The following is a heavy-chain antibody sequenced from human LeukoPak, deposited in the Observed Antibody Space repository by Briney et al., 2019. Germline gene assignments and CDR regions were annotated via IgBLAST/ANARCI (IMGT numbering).Heavy chain of an antibody. CDR1: GYTFTGYY. J-gene: IGHJ3*02. CDR2: INPNSGGT. D-gene: IGHD3-22*01. Sequence: GAPVKVSCKASGYTFTGYYMHWVRQAPGQGLEWMGWINPNSGGTNYAQKFQGRVTMTRDTSISTAYMELSRLRSDDTAVYYCAGYYDSSGWGVAFDIWGQGTMVTVSS. CDR3: AGYYDSSGWGVAFDI. V-gene: IGHV1-2*02.